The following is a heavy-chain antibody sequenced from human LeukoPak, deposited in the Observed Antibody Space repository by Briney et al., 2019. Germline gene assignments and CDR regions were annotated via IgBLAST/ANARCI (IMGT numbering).Heavy chain of an antibody. CDR1: GGSFSGYY. CDR2: INHSGST. CDR3: ARVPAQFYFDY. D-gene: IGHD5-24*01. J-gene: IGHJ4*02. Sequence: PSETLSLTCAVYGGSFSGYYWSWIRQPPGKGLEWIGEINHSGSTNYNPSLKSRVTMSVDTSKNQFSLNLRSVTAADTAVYYCARVPAQFYFDYWGQGTLVTVSS. V-gene: IGHV4-34*01.